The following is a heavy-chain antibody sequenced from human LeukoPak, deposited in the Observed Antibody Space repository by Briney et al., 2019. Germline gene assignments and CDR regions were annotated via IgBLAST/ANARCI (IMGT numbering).Heavy chain of an antibody. CDR2: IYYSGST. J-gene: IGHJ4*02. Sequence: PSETLSLTCTVSGGSIGSSSYYWGWIRQPPGKGLEWIGSIYYSGSTYYNPSLKSRVTISVDTSKNQFSLKLSSVTAADTAVYYCASPIYRYWGQGTLVTVSS. CDR3: ASPIYRY. CDR1: GGSIGSSSYY. V-gene: IGHV4-39*01. D-gene: IGHD3-16*02.